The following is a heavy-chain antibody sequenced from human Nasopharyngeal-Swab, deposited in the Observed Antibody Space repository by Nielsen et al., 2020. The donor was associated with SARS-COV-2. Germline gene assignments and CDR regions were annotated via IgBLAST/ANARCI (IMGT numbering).Heavy chain of an antibody. J-gene: IGHJ3*02. CDR2: ISSSSSYI. V-gene: IGHV3-21*01. Sequence: GGSLRLSCAVSGFTFSSYSMNWVRQAPGKGLEWVSSISSSSSYIYYADSVKGRFTISRDNAKNSLYLQMNSLRAEDTAVYYCARDRRPGSGWYSSAFDIWGQGTMVTVSS. CDR1: GFTFSSYS. CDR3: ARDRRPGSGWYSSAFDI. D-gene: IGHD6-19*01.